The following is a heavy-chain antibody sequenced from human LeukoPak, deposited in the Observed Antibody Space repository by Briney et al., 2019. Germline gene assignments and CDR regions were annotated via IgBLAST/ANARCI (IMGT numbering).Heavy chain of an antibody. V-gene: IGHV3-7*03. CDR2: INHNGNVS. CDR3: ARGGGLDV. Sequence: GGSLRLSCAASGFTFSSYWMNWARQAPGKGLEWVASINHNGNVSYYVDSVKGRFTISRDNAKNSLYLQMSNLRAEDTAVYFCARGGGLDVWGQGARSPSP. CDR1: GFTFSSYW. J-gene: IGHJ6*02. D-gene: IGHD3-16*01.